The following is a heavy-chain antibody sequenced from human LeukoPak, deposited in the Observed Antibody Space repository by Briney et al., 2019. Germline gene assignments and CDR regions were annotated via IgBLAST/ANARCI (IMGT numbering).Heavy chain of an antibody. D-gene: IGHD6-19*01. V-gene: IGHV3-23*01. CDR2: IRSDGDTT. J-gene: IGHJ4*02. CDR3: AREQSGTRGWYTVDY. Sequence: QPGGSLRLSCASSGFPFSTYAITWVRRGPGKGLEWVSAIRSDGDTTYYANSVRGRFTISRDNSKDTVSLQINGLRVEDTAVYYCAREQSGTRGWYTVDYWGQGTLVTVSS. CDR1: GFPFSTYA.